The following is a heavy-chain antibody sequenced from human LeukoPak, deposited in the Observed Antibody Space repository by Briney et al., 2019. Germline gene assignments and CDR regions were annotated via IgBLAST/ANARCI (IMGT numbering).Heavy chain of an antibody. CDR3: ARQRLLWFGESNSVFDY. J-gene: IGHJ4*02. D-gene: IGHD3-10*01. CDR2: IYYSGSA. Sequence: SETLSLTCTVSGGSISSYYWNWIRQPPGKGLEWIGYIYYSGSADYNPSLKSRVSRSVDTSKNQFSLKLSSVSAKDTAVYYCARQRLLWFGESNSVFDYWGQGTLVTVSS. CDR1: GGSISSYY. V-gene: IGHV4-59*08.